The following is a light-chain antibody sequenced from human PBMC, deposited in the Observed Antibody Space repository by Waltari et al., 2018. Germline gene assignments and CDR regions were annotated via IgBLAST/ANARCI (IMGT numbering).Light chain of an antibody. J-gene: IGKJ4*01. CDR2: DAS. Sequence: EIVLTQSPATLSLSPGESATLSCRASQSVSSYLAWYQQKPGQAPRLLIYDASNRATGIPPRFSGSGSGTDFTLTISSLEPEDFAVYFCQQRLNWPLTFGGGTKVEIK. CDR1: QSVSSY. CDR3: QQRLNWPLT. V-gene: IGKV3-11*01.